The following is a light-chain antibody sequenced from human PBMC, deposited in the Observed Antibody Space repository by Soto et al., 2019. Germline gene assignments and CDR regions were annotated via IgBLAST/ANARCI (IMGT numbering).Light chain of an antibody. Sequence: IQMTQSPSCLASSGGDRGTVTCRASQGIRNDLGWYQQKPGKAPTRLIYDDSSLESGVQSRLSGSGSATEFTLTISSMKPDDFETYYCQKYNSYWTFGHATKVEIK. CDR2: DDS. V-gene: IGKV1-17*01. J-gene: IGKJ1*01. CDR3: QKYNSYWT. CDR1: QGIRND.